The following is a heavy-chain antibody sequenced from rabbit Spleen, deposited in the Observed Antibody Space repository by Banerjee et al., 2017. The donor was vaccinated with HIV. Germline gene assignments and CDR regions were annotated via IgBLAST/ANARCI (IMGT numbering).Heavy chain of an antibody. CDR3: ARDAAGREDFNL. CDR2: IDVVKSGST. V-gene: IGHV1S45*01. Sequence: QEQLEESGGDLVKPGASLTLTCKASGLDFSNNYWICWVRQAPGKGLEWIACIDVVKSGSTYYAIWAKGRFTISKTSSTTVTLQLTSLTAADTATYFCARDAAGREDFNLWGPGTLVTVS. J-gene: IGHJ4*01. D-gene: IGHD4-2*01. CDR1: GLDFSNNYW.